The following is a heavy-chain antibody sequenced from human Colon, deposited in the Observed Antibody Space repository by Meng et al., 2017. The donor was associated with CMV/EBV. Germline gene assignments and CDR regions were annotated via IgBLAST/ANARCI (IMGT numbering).Heavy chain of an antibody. CDR2: IRGSDDKT. CDR1: GGSISSSSYY. Sequence: GGSLRLSCTVSGGSISSSSYYWGWIRQPPGKGLEWVSTIRGSDDKTYYADSVKGRFTISRDNSKNTLYLQMNSLRAEDTAVYYCAKSLVDTAMDLDYWGQGTLVTVSS. V-gene: IGHV3-23*01. D-gene: IGHD5-18*01. J-gene: IGHJ4*02. CDR3: AKSLVDTAMDLDY.